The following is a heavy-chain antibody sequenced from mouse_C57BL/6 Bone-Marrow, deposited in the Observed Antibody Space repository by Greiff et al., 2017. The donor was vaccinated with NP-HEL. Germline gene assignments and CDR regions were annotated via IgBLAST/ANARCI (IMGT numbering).Heavy chain of an antibody. CDR1: GYTFTSYW. J-gene: IGHJ3*01. Sequence: QVQLQQPGAELVKPGASVKLSCKASGYTFTSYWMQWVKQRPGQGLEWIGEIDPSDSYTNYNQKFKGKATLTVDTSSSTAYMQLSSLTSEDSAVYYCARGGVYEYDGVAYWGQGTLVTVSA. CDR3: ARGGVYEYDGVAY. V-gene: IGHV1-50*01. D-gene: IGHD2-4*01. CDR2: IDPSDSYT.